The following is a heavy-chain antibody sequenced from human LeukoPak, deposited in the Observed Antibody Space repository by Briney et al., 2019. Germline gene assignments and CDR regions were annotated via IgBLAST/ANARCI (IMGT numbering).Heavy chain of an antibody. V-gene: IGHV3-21*01. CDR2: ISSSSSYI. J-gene: IGHJ4*02. D-gene: IGHD1-1*01. CDR3: ARERRGDFDY. Sequence: PGGSLRLSCAASGFTFSSYSMNWVRQAPGKGPEWVSSISSSSSYIYYADSVKGRFTISRDNAKNSLYLQMNSLRAEDTAVYYCARERRGDFDYWGQGTLVTVSS. CDR1: GFTFSSYS.